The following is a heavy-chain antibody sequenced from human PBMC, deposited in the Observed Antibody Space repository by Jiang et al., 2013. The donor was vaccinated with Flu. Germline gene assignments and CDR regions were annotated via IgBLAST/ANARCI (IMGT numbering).Heavy chain of an antibody. CDR3: ARVPKNYCSSTSCLNGFDY. J-gene: IGHJ4*01. CDR1: GGSFSGYY. CDR2: INHSGST. Sequence: LLKPSETLSLTCAVYGGSFSGYYWSWIRQPPGKGLEWIGEINHSGSTNYNPSLKSRVTMSLDTSKNQFSLKLSSVTAADTAVYYCARVPKNYCSSTSCLNGFDY. V-gene: IGHV4-34*01. D-gene: IGHD2-2*01.